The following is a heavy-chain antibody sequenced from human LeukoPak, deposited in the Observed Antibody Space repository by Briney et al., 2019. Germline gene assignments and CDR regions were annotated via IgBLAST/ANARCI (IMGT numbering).Heavy chain of an antibody. CDR3: ARGRWNYGSGSYYYYFDY. D-gene: IGHD3-10*01. CDR1: GYTFTSYD. CDR2: MNPNSGNT. V-gene: IGHV1-8*01. Sequence: GASVKVSCKASGYTFTSYDINWVRQATGQGLEWMGWMNPNSGNTGYAQKFQGRVTMTRNTSISTAYMELSSLRSEDTAVYYCARGRWNYGSGSYYYYFDYWGQGTLVTVSS. J-gene: IGHJ4*02.